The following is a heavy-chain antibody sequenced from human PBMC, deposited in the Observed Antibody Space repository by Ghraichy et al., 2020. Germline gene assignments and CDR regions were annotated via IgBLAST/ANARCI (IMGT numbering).Heavy chain of an antibody. J-gene: IGHJ6*02. Sequence: GGSLRLSCAASGFTFDDYAMHWVRQAPGKGLEWVSGISWNSGSIGYADSVKGRFTISRDNAKNSLYLQMNSLRAEDTALYYCVKDGGGGGYSYGAYYYYGMDVWGQGTTVTVSS. CDR2: ISWNSGSI. V-gene: IGHV3-9*01. CDR3: VKDGGGGGYSYGAYYYYGMDV. CDR1: GFTFDDYA. D-gene: IGHD5-18*01.